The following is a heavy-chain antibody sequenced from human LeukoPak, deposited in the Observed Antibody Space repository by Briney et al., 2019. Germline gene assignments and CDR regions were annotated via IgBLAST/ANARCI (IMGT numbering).Heavy chain of an antibody. Sequence: GGSLGLSCAASGFTVSTNYMSWVRQAPGKGLEWVAISYTGGDAYYAGSVQGRFTISRDNSKNMMYLQMNSLRAEDTAVYYCARVVVLPGAAPRGRYFDLWGRGTLVTVSS. D-gene: IGHD2-21*01. CDR2: SYTGGDA. CDR3: ARVVVLPGAAPRGRYFDL. J-gene: IGHJ2*01. CDR1: GFTVSTNY. V-gene: IGHV3-53*01.